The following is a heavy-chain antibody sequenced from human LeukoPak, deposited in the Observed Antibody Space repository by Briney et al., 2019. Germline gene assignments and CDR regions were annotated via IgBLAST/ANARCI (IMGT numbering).Heavy chain of an antibody. J-gene: IGHJ4*02. V-gene: IGHV4-34*01. CDR3: ARVTYNGYQHFDY. D-gene: IGHD3-10*01. Sequence: PGGSLRLSCAASGFTFSNYAMSWVRQAPGKGLEWIGEIHHRGTTYYNPSLRSRVTISVDTSKNQFSLRLTSVTAADTAVYYCARVTYNGYQHFDYWGQGNLVTVS. CDR1: GFTFSNYA. CDR2: IHHRGTT.